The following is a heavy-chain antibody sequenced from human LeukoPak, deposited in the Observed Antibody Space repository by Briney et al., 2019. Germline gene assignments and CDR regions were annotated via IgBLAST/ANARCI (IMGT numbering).Heavy chain of an antibody. CDR1: GYTFTSYD. Sequence: ASVKVSCKASGYTFTSYDINWIRQAAGQGLEWTGWINPNSGNTGYAQKFQGRVTMTRDTSTSTAYMELSSLRSEDTAVYYCARGIQYCTSASCYNYWGQGTLVTVSS. V-gene: IGHV1-8*01. CDR3: ARGIQYCTSASCYNY. D-gene: IGHD2-2*02. J-gene: IGHJ4*02. CDR2: INPNSGNT.